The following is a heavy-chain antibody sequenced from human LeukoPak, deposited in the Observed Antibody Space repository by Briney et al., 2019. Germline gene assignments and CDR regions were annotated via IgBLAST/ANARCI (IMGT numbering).Heavy chain of an antibody. CDR2: LSKSGNT. CDR3: ARITDPDYRSGWSGADY. CDR1: GGSISSYY. V-gene: IGHV4-59*12. D-gene: IGHD6-19*01. Sequence: SETLSLTCTVSGGSISSYYWSWIRLPPGKGLEWIGYLSKSGNTNYSPSLKSRVTMSVDTSKNQFSLKMTSLTAADTAVYYCARITDPDYRSGWSGADYWGRGTQVTVSA. J-gene: IGHJ4*02.